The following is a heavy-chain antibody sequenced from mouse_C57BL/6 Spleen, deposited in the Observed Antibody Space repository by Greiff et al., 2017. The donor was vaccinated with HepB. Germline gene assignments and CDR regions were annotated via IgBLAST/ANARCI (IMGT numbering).Heavy chain of an antibody. V-gene: IGHV1-82*01. CDR3: ARGGNYDAMDY. CDR2: IYPGDGDT. Sequence: VQLQQSGPELVKPGASVKISCKASGYAFSSSWMNWVKQMPGKGLEWIGRIYPGDGDTNYNGKFKGKATLTADKSSSTAYMQLSSLTSEDSAVYFCARGGNYDAMDYWGQGTSVTVSS. D-gene: IGHD2-1*01. CDR1: GYAFSSSW. J-gene: IGHJ4*01.